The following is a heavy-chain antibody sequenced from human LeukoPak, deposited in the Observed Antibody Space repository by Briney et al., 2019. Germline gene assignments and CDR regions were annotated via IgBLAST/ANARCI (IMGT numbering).Heavy chain of an antibody. D-gene: IGHD2/OR15-2a*01. J-gene: IGHJ4*02. V-gene: IGHV4-59*01. CDR1: GGSISSYY. CDR3: ARGPNNFDY. Sequence: SETLSLTCTVSGGSISSYYWSWIRQPPGKGLEWIAYIYYSGTTNYNPSLKSRVTISVDTSKNQFSLKLTSVTAADTAVYYCARGPNNFDYWGQGTLVTVSS. CDR2: IYYSGTT.